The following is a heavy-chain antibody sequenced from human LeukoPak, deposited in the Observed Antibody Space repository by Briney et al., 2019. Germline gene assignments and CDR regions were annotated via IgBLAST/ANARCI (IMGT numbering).Heavy chain of an antibody. CDR1: GFTFSSYA. D-gene: IGHD3-10*01. J-gene: IGHJ6*02. CDR3: ASQGGLLWFGELSGGMDV. V-gene: IGHV3-30-3*01. Sequence: GRSLRLSCAASGFTFSSYAMSWVRQAPGKGLEWVAFISYDGSNKYYADSVKGRFTISRDNSKNTLYLQMNSLRAEDTAVYYCASQGGLLWFGELSGGMDVWGQGTTVTVSS. CDR2: ISYDGSNK.